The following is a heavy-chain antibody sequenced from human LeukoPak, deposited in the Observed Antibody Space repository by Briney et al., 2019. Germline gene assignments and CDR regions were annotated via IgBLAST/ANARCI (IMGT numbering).Heavy chain of an antibody. CDR1: GGSISSSSYY. CDR3: ARDEERYFDFRAGAPPHDAFDI. V-gene: IGHV4-39*07. Sequence: SETLSLTCTVSGGSISSSSYYWGWIRQPPGKGLEWIGSIYYSGSTYYNPSLKSRVTISVDTSKNQFSLKLSSVTAADTAVYYCARDEERYFDFRAGAPPHDAFDIWGQGTMVTVSS. CDR2: IYYSGST. D-gene: IGHD3-9*01. J-gene: IGHJ3*02.